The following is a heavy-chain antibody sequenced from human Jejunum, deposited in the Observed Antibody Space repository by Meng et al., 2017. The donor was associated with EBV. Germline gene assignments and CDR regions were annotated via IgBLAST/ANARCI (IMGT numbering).Heavy chain of an antibody. CDR3: ATGDDYGNSNFDY. CDR2: INIGNGNT. Sequence: QVQVVTSGAGVKKRGASVKVSCKASGYMFIIYARHWVRQAPGQRLEWMGWINIGNGNTKYSQKFHGRLTISRDTSANTAYLELSSLTSEDTAIYYCATGDDYGNSNFDYWGQGTLVTVSS. CDR1: GYMFIIYA. J-gene: IGHJ4*02. V-gene: IGHV1-3*04. D-gene: IGHD2/OR15-2a*01.